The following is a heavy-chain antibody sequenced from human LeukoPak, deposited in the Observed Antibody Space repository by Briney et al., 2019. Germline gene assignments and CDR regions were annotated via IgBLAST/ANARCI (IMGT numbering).Heavy chain of an antibody. J-gene: IGHJ3*02. D-gene: IGHD2-15*01. CDR2: ISYDGSNK. Sequence: GGSLRLSCAASGFTFSSYGMHWVRQAPVKGLEWVAVISYDGSNKYYADSVKGRFTISRDNSKNTLYLQMNSLRAEDTAVYYCAKDKGWCSGGSCYSGAFDIWGQGTMVTVSS. CDR3: AKDKGWCSGGSCYSGAFDI. V-gene: IGHV3-30*18. CDR1: GFTFSSYG.